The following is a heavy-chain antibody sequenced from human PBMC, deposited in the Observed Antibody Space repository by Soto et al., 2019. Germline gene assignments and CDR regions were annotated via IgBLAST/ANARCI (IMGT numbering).Heavy chain of an antibody. CDR3: ARSRARGGDYDILTGHTYEEGAFDI. CDR2: IYYSGST. CDR1: GGSISSYY. J-gene: IGHJ3*02. D-gene: IGHD3-9*01. Sequence: SETLSLTCTVSGGSISSYYWSWIRQPPGKGLEWIGYIYYSGSTNYNPSLKSRVTISVDTSKNQFSLKLSSVTAADTAVYYCARSRARGGDYDILTGHTYEEGAFDIWGQGTMVTVSS. V-gene: IGHV4-59*01.